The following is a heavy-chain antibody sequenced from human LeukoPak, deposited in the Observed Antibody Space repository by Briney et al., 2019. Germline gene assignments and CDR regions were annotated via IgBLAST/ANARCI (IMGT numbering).Heavy chain of an antibody. CDR2: INPGGGST. CDR1: GYTFTSYY. V-gene: IGHV1-46*01. Sequence: ASVKVSCKASGYTFTSYYMHWVRQAPGQGLEWMGIINPGGGSTSYAQKFQGRVTMTRDTSTSTVYMELSSLRSEDTAVYYCARGPYSSGWFLAEYFQHWGQGTLVTVSS. D-gene: IGHD6-19*01. CDR3: ARGPYSSGWFLAEYFQH. J-gene: IGHJ1*01.